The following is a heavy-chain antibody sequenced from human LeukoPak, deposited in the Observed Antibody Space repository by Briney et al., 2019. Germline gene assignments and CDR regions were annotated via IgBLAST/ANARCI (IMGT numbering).Heavy chain of an antibody. CDR3: ARDNAVLAANYY. V-gene: IGHV1-18*04. CDR2: IRAYNGNR. D-gene: IGHD2-15*01. Sequence: SVTLSFTPSGHTFTAYYFHWVRQAPGQRLEWMGWIRAYNGNRNYTQTLQARVNITKDTSTSTAYMELRSLRCDDTAVYYCARDNAVLAANYYWGQGTLVTVSS. CDR1: GHTFTAYY. J-gene: IGHJ4*02.